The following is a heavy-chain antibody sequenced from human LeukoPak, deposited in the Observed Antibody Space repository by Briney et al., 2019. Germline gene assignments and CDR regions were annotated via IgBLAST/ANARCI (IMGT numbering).Heavy chain of an antibody. CDR2: IYYSGST. D-gene: IGHD5-18*01. V-gene: IGHV4-59*12. CDR1: GGSISSYY. CDR3: ARGYSYADHAFDI. Sequence: SETLSLTCTVSGGSISSYYWSWIRQPPGKGLEWIGYIYYSGSTNYNPSLKSRVTISVDTSKNQFSLKLSSVTAADTAVYYCARGYSYADHAFDIWGQGTMVTVSS. J-gene: IGHJ3*02.